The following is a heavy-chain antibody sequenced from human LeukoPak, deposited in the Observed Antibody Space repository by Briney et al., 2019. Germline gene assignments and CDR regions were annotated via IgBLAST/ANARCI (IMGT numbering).Heavy chain of an antibody. CDR2: IYYSGST. V-gene: IGHV4-39*01. J-gene: IGHJ4*02. D-gene: IGHD3-22*01. Sequence: SETLSLTCTVSGGSISSSSYYWGWIRQPPGKGLEWIGSIYYSGSTYYNPSLKCRVTISVDTSKNQFSLKLSSVTAADTAVYYCARTSSGYLFDYWGQGTLVTVSS. CDR1: GGSISSSSYY. CDR3: ARTSSGYLFDY.